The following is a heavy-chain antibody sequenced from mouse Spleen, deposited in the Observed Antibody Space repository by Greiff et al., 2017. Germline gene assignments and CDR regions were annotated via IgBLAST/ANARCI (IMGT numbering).Heavy chain of an antibody. J-gene: IGHJ3*01. D-gene: IGHD2-2*01. CDR1: GFTFSSFG. Sequence: EVQLQQSGGGLVQPGGSRKLSCAASGFTFSSFGMHWVRQAPEKGLEWVAYISSGSSTIYYADTVKGRFTISRDNPKNTLFLQMTSLRSEDTAMYYCARSGLRREFAYWGQGTLVTVSA. CDR2: ISSGSSTI. CDR3: ARSGLRREFAY. V-gene: IGHV5-17*02.